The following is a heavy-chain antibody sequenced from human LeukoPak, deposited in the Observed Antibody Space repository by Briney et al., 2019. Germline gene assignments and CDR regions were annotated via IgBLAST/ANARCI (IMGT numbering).Heavy chain of an antibody. CDR3: ARRGMDYGGNPLDY. V-gene: IGHV1-8*01. Sequence: ASVKVSCKASGYTFTSYDINWVRQATGQGLEWMGWMNPNSGNTGYAQKFQGRVTMTRNTSISTAYMELSSLRSEDTAVYYCARRGMDYGGNPLDYWGQGTLVTVSS. CDR1: GYTFTSYD. J-gene: IGHJ4*02. CDR2: MNPNSGNT. D-gene: IGHD4-23*01.